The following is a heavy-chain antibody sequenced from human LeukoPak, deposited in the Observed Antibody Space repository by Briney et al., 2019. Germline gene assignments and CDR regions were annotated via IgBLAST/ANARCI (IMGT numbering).Heavy chain of an antibody. Sequence: ASVKVSCKASGYTFTSYGISWVRQAPGQGLEWMGWISAYNGNTNYAQKLQGRVTMTTDTSTSTAYMELRSLRSEDTAVYYCAALPAYSSSWYGIHMNFDYWGQGTLVTVSS. CDR3: AALPAYSSSWYGIHMNFDY. V-gene: IGHV1-18*01. CDR2: ISAYNGNT. CDR1: GYTFTSYG. J-gene: IGHJ4*02. D-gene: IGHD6-13*01.